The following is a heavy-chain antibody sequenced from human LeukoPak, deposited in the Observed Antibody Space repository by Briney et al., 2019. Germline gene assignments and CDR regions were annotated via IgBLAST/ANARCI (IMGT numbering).Heavy chain of an antibody. J-gene: IGHJ4*02. V-gene: IGHV3-21*01. D-gene: IGHD1-26*01. CDR1: GFTFSSYS. Sequence: GGSLRLSCAASGFTFSSYSMNWVRQAPGKGLEWVSSISSSSSYIYYADSVKGRFTISRDNAKNSLYLQMDSLRAEDTAVYYCVRGAGTRGDYWGQGTLVTVSS. CDR2: ISSSSSYI. CDR3: VRGAGTRGDY.